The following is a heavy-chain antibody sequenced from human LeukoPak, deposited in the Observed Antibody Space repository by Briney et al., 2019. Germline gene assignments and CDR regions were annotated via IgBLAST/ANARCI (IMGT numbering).Heavy chain of an antibody. CDR3: AKGVRGVIAYYFDY. D-gene: IGHD3-10*01. J-gene: IGHJ4*02. V-gene: IGHV3-30*18. Sequence: SGGSLRLSCXASGFTFSSYVMHWVRQAPGKGLQWVAVISADGSEKYYADSAKGRFTISRDNSKNQVYLQMNRLRAEDTAVYYCAKGVRGVIAYYFDYWGQGTLVTVPS. CDR2: ISADGSEK. CDR1: GFTFSSYV.